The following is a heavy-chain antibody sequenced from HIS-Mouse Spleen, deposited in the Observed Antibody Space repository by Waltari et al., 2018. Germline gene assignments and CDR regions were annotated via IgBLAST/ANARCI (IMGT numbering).Heavy chain of an antibody. J-gene: IGHJ2*01. CDR1: GGSISSSSYY. CDR3: AREIPYSSSWYDWYFDL. CDR2: IYYSGST. D-gene: IGHD6-13*01. V-gene: IGHV4-39*07. Sequence: QLQLQESGPGLVKPSETLSLTCTVSGGSISSSSYYWGWIRQPPGKGLEGIGIIYYSGSTYYNPSLKCLFTISVDTSKNQFSLKLSSVTAADTAVYYCAREIPYSSSWYDWYFDLWGRGTLVTVSS.